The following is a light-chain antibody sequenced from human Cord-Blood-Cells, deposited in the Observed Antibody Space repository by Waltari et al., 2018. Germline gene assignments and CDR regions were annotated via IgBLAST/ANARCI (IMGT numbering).Light chain of an antibody. CDR3: QQSYSTPPA. J-gene: IGKJ4*01. CDR2: AAS. CDR1: QSISSY. V-gene: IGKV1-39*01. Sequence: DIQMTQSPSSLSASVGDRVTITCRASQSISSYLNWYQQKPGKAPKLLIYAASSLQSGVPLRFRGSGSGTDFTLTISSLQPEDVATYYCQQSYSTPPAFGGGTKVEIK.